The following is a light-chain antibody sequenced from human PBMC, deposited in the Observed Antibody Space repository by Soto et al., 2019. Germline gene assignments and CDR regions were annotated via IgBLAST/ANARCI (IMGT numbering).Light chain of an antibody. V-gene: IGLV1-51*01. CDR1: SSNIGNNY. CDR3: ATWDRSLSVGV. CDR2: DND. Sequence: QSVLTQPPSVSAAPGQKVTISCSGSSSNIGNNYVVWYQQLPGTAPKLLIYDNDKRPSGIPDRFSGSKSGTSATLGITGLQTGDEADYYCATWDRSLSVGVFGGGTKVTVL. J-gene: IGLJ2*01.